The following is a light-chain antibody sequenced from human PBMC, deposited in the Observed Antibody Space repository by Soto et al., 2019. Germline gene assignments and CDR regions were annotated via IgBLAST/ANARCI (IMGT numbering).Light chain of an antibody. CDR2: DVT. J-gene: IGLJ1*01. V-gene: IGLV2-11*01. CDR1: SSDVGGYNY. CDR3: CSHAGSYTYV. Sequence: QSVLTQPRSVSGSPGQSLTISCTGTSSDVGGYNYVSWYQQHPGKVPKLMIYDVTKRPSGVPDRFPGSKSGNTASLTISGLQSEDEADYYCCSHAGSYTYVFGTGTKLTVL.